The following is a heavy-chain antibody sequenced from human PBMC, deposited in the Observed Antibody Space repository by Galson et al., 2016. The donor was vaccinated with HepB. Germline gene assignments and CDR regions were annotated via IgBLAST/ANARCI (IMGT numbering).Heavy chain of an antibody. J-gene: IGHJ4*02. Sequence: SETLSLTCAVSSGFISNNNYYWGWIRQPPGKGLEWMGSIYYSGRTYYNSSLKSRVSLSVDMSKNHFSLRLSSVTAPDTAVDYCARLDVNIIIGGFDYWGQGILVAVSS. CDR3: ARLDVNIIIGGFDY. CDR1: SGFISNNNYY. V-gene: IGHV4-39*02. CDR2: IYYSGRT. D-gene: IGHD3-16*02.